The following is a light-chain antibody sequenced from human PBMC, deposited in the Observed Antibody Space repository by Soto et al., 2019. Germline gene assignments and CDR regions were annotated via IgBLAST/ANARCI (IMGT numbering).Light chain of an antibody. V-gene: IGKV1-5*03. CDR1: QSISSW. CDR3: QQYDSYPLT. Sequence: DIQMTQSPSTLSASVGDRVTIICRASQSISSWLAWYQQKPGKAPNLLIYKASSLESGVPSRFSGSGSGTEFTLTVSSLQPDDFATYYCQQYDSYPLTFGGGTKVEIK. CDR2: KAS. J-gene: IGKJ4*01.